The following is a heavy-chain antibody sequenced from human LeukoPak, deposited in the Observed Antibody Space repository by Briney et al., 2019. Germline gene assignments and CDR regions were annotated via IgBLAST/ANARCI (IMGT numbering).Heavy chain of an antibody. D-gene: IGHD6-19*01. V-gene: IGHV3-9*01. CDR1: GFTFDDYA. Sequence: GGSLRLSCAASGFTFDDYAMHWVRQAPGKGLEWVSGISWNSGSIGYADSVKGRFTISRDNAKNSLYLQMNSLRAEDTAVYYCARGNPLYSSGWYDWGQGTLVTVSS. CDR2: ISWNSGSI. CDR3: ARGNPLYSSGWYD. J-gene: IGHJ4*02.